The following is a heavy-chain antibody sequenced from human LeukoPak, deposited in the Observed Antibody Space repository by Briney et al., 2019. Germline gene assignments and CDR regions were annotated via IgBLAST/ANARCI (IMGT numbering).Heavy chain of an antibody. Sequence: GGSLRLSCAASGLSFSGHWMNWVRQPPGKGLEWVANIKADGSEKYYVDSVKGRFTISRDDAKRTVDLQMDNLRAEDTAIYYCAYRNNFEYWGQGALVTVSS. CDR1: GLSFSGHW. CDR3: AYRNNFEY. D-gene: IGHD1-26*01. CDR2: IKADGSEK. V-gene: IGHV3-7*05. J-gene: IGHJ4*02.